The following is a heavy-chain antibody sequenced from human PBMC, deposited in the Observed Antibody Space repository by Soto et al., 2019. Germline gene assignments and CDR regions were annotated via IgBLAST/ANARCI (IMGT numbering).Heavy chain of an antibody. J-gene: IGHJ6*02. V-gene: IGHV5-10-1*01. Sequence: SGESLKISCKGSGYSFTSYWISWVRQMPGKGLEWMGRIDPSDSYTNYSPSFQGHVTISADKSISTAYLQWSSLKASDTAMYYCARSLRIGYCSGGSCYYDPHYYYGMDVWGQGTTVTVSS. CDR3: ARSLRIGYCSGGSCYYDPHYYYGMDV. CDR2: IDPSDSYT. CDR1: GYSFTSYW. D-gene: IGHD2-15*01.